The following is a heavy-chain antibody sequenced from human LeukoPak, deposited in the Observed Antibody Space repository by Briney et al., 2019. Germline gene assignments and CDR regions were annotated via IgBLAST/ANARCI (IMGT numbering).Heavy chain of an antibody. CDR1: GGSFSGYY. J-gene: IGHJ4*02. CDR3: ARRSSGGRVDY. Sequence: SETLSLTCAVYGGSFSGYYWSWIRQPPGKGLEWIGEINHSGSTNYNPSLKSRVTISVDTSKNQFSLKLSSATAADTAVYYCARRSSGGRVDYWGQGTLVTVSS. D-gene: IGHD2-15*01. CDR2: INHSGST. V-gene: IGHV4-34*01.